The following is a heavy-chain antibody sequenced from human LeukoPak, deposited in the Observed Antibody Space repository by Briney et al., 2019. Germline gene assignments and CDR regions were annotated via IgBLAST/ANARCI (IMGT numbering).Heavy chain of an antibody. CDR3: AKADTLTNHFYYYGMDV. V-gene: IGHV3-30*18. D-gene: IGHD4/OR15-4a*01. J-gene: IGHJ6*02. CDR1: GFTFSSYG. CDR2: ISYDGSNK. Sequence: GGSLRLSCAASGFTFSSYGMHWVRQAPGKGLEWVAVISYDGSNKYYADSVEGRFTISRDNSKNTLYLQMNSLRAEDTAVYYCAKADTLTNHFYYYGMDVWGQGTTVTVSS.